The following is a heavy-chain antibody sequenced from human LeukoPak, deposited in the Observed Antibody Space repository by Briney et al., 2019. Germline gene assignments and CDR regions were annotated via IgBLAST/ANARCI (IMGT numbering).Heavy chain of an antibody. D-gene: IGHD3-10*02. CDR3: ARDLNYYVAMDV. J-gene: IGHJ6*02. Sequence: GGSLRLSCVASGFTFSDHYMDWVRQAPGKGLEWVSSIGSDNEPHYSESVKGRFAISRDNSKSMLFLQLNSLRAEDTALYYCARDLNYYVAMDVWGQATTVTVSS. CDR2: IGSDNEP. V-gene: IGHV3-69-1*01. CDR1: GFTFSDHY.